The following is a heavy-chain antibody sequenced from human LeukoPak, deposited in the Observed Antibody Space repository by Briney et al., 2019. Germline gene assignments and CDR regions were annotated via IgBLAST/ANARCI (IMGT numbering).Heavy chain of an antibody. D-gene: IGHD2-15*01. V-gene: IGHV3-23*01. Sequence: GGSLRLSCAASGFIVSSNYMSWVRQAPGKGLEWVSAISGSGGSTYYADSVKGRFTISRDNSKNTLYLQMNSLRAEDTAVYYCAKDYSMDVWGKGTTVTVSS. CDR3: AKDYSMDV. CDR2: ISGSGGST. CDR1: GFIVSSNY. J-gene: IGHJ6*04.